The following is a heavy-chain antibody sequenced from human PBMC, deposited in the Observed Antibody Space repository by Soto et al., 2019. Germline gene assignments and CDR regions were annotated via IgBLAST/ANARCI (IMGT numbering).Heavy chain of an antibody. D-gene: IGHD3-22*01. J-gene: IGHJ4*02. Sequence: QVQLVQSGAEVKKPGASVKVSCKASGYTFTSYGISWVRQAPGQGLEWMGWISAYNGNTNYAQKLQGRVTMTTDTSTSTAYMELRSLRSDDTAVYYCARDGRRRLYYYDSSGYLDYWGQGTLVTVSS. V-gene: IGHV1-18*01. CDR2: ISAYNGNT. CDR3: ARDGRRRLYYYDSSGYLDY. CDR1: GYTFTSYG.